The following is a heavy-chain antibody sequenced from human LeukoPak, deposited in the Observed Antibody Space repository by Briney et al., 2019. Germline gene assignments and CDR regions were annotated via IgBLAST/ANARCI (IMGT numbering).Heavy chain of an antibody. V-gene: IGHV3-23*01. Sequence: GGSLRLSCAASGFTFSSYSMRWVRQAPGKGLEWVSGISGSGGSTYYAESVKGRSTISRDNSKNTLYLQMNSLRAEDTAVYYCAKDPGYIDNWGQGTLVTVSS. J-gene: IGHJ4*02. D-gene: IGHD5-18*01. CDR1: GFTFSSYS. CDR2: ISGSGGST. CDR3: AKDPGYIDN.